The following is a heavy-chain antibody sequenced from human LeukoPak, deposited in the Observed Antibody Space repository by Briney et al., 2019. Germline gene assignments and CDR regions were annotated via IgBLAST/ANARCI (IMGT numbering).Heavy chain of an antibody. CDR3: ARADSSSWAGPEYFQH. CDR1: GGSISSYY. V-gene: IGHV4-59*01. CDR2: IYYSGST. J-gene: IGHJ1*01. Sequence: SETLSLTCTVSGGSISSYYWSWIRQPPGKGLEWIGYIYYSGSTNYNPSLKSRVTISVDTSKNQFSLKLSSVTAADTAVYYCARADSSSWAGPEYFQHWGQGTLVTVSS. D-gene: IGHD6-13*01.